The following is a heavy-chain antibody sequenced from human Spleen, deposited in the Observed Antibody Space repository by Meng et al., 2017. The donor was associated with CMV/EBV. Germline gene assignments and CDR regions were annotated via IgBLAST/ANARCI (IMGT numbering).Heavy chain of an antibody. D-gene: IGHD5-24*01. J-gene: IGHJ5*02. CDR2: IIPLNGIT. CDR3: ARDQGFGWEMATILFGWFDP. Sequence: RRHALSWVRQAPGQGLEWMGGIIPLNGITNYAQKFKGRVSMTADKSTSTAYMELISLTSEDTGMYYCARDQGFGWEMATILFGWFDPWGQGTLVTVSS. V-gene: IGHV1-69*10. CDR1: RRHA.